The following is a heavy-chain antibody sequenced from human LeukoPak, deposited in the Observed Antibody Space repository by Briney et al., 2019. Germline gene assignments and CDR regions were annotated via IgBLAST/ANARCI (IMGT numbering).Heavy chain of an antibody. CDR3: ELVRGAFDI. J-gene: IGHJ3*02. CDR2: IYYSGST. CDR1: GGSISSSNW. D-gene: IGHD6-13*01. Sequence: ASETLSLTCAVSGGSISSSNWWSWVRQPPGKGLEWIGSIYYSGSTYYNPSLKSRVTISVGTSKNQFSLKLSSVTAADTAVYYCELVRGAFDIWGQGTMVTVSS. V-gene: IGHV4-39*01.